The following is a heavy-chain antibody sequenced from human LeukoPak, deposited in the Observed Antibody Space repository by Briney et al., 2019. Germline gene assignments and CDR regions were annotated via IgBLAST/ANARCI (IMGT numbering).Heavy chain of an antibody. CDR3: AKAKPQWLQDEFDY. V-gene: IGHV3-23*01. J-gene: IGHJ4*02. Sequence: PGGSLRLSCIASGFTFSNYGMSWVRQAPGKGLEWVSIISGSGDRTLHADSVKGRFTISRDNSKSTLYLQMNSLRAEDTAVYYCAKAKPQWLQDEFDYWGQGTLVTVSS. CDR2: ISGSGDRT. D-gene: IGHD5-24*01. CDR1: GFTFSNYG.